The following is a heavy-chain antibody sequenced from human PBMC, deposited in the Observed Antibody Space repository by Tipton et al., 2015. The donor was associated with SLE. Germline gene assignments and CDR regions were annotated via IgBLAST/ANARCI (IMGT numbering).Heavy chain of an antibody. V-gene: IGHV4-34*01. CDR3: ARPGEAYSWDAFDI. J-gene: IGHJ3*02. D-gene: IGHD2-21*01. Sequence: TLSLTCAVYGGSLRGYYWSWIRQPPGKGPEWSGESHQSGSTNYHPSFKSRVTISVDTSKNQFSLRLSSVTAADTAVYYCARPGEAYSWDAFDIWGQGTMVTVSS. CDR1: GGSLRGYY. CDR2: SHQSGST.